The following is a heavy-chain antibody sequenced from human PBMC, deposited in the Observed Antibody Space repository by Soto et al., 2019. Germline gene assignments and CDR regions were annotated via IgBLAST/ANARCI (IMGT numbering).Heavy chain of an antibody. CDR3: ARDRYYGSGSYNYFDY. CDR1: GYTFTSYT. Sequence: QVQLVQSGAEVKKPGASVKVSCKASGYTFTSYTMHWVRQAPGQRLEWMGWINAGKGNTKYSQNFQGRVTITRDTSASTAYMELSSLRSEDTAVYYCARDRYYGSGSYNYFDYWGQGTLVTVSS. J-gene: IGHJ4*02. V-gene: IGHV1-3*01. D-gene: IGHD3-10*01. CDR2: INAGKGNT.